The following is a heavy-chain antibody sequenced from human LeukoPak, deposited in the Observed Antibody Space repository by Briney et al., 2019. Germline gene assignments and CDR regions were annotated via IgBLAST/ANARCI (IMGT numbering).Heavy chain of an antibody. J-gene: IGHJ4*02. D-gene: IGHD3-10*01. Sequence: GASVKVSCKASGYTFTSYGISWLRQAPGQGREWMGWISAYNGNTNYAQKLQGRVTMTTDTSTSTAYMELRSLRSDDTAVYYCARSIPYDTMVRGVFDDWGQGTLVTVSS. V-gene: IGHV1-18*01. CDR2: ISAYNGNT. CDR1: GYTFTSYG. CDR3: ARSIPYDTMVRGVFDD.